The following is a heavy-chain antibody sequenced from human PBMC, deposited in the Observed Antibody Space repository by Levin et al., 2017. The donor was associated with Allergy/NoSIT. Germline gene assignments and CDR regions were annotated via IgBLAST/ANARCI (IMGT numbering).Heavy chain of an antibody. CDR3: VMEFCSSSGCYYLDV. V-gene: IGHV3-48*03. J-gene: IGHJ6*03. CDR1: GFRFGDFE. D-gene: IGHD2-2*01. Sequence: GGSLRLSCVASGFRFGDFEMNWVRQAPGGGLEWISYISSVGHTIYYADSVKGRFSISRDNAKNSLFLQMNSLRAEDTAVYYCVMEFCSSSGCYYLDVWGKGTAVTVSS. CDR2: ISSVGHTI.